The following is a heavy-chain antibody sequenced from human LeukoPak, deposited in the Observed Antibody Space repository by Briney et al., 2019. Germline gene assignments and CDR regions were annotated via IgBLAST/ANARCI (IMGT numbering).Heavy chain of an antibody. CDR2: ISSDGRKP. Sequence: QPGGSLRLSCEASGFTFNNYAMQWVRQAPGRGLEWVAVISSDGRKPYYADAVKGRFTISGDNSKNTVYMQMNGLRAEDTAMYYCARDFGYASGTYMVYWGQGTLVTVSS. J-gene: IGHJ4*02. CDR1: GFTFNNYA. D-gene: IGHD1-26*01. CDR3: ARDFGYASGTYMVY. V-gene: IGHV3-30*04.